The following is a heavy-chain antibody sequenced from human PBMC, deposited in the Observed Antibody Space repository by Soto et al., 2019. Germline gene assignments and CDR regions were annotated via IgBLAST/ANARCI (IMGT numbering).Heavy chain of an antibody. CDR1: GFTFSSYA. V-gene: IGHV3-23*01. CDR2: ISGSGGST. Sequence: EVQLLESGGGLVQPGGSLRLSCAASGFTFSSYAMSWVRQAPGKGLEWVSAISGSGGSTYYADSVKGRFTISRDNSKNTLYLQMNSLRVEDTAVYYCAKLTTVTEDPFDYWGQGTLVTVSS. D-gene: IGHD4-17*01. J-gene: IGHJ4*02. CDR3: AKLTTVTEDPFDY.